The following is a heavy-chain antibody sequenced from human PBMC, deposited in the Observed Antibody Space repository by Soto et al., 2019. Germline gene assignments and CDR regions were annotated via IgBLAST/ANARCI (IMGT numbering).Heavy chain of an antibody. CDR1: GGAISGYY. D-gene: IGHD3-3*01. CDR3: ARGQRFSDSFDP. J-gene: IGHJ5*02. CDR2: IYSSGGT. Sequence: PSETLSLTCTVSGGAISGYYWTWIRQSAGKGLEWIGRIYSSGGTKYNPSLQSRVTMSLDTSKNQFSLRLSSVTAADTAVYYCARGQRFSDSFDPWGQGNLVTVSS. V-gene: IGHV4-4*07.